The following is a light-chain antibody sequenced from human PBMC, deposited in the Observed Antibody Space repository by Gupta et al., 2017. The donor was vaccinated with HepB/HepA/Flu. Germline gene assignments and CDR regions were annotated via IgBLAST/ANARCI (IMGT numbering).Light chain of an antibody. J-gene: IGKJ1*01. CDR2: AAS. V-gene: IGKV1-39*01. CDR1: HSINTY. Sequence: DIQMTQSPSSLSASVGDRVTITCRASHSINTYLNWYQQKPGKAPKLLIYAASSLQSGVPSRFSGSGSGTDFTLTISRLQREDFATYYYQQSYSTPRTFGQGTKVEIK. CDR3: QQSYSTPRT.